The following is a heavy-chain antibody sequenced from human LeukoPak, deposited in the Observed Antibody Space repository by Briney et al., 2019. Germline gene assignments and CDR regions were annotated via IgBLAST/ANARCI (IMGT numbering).Heavy chain of an antibody. CDR1: GYTFTGYY. V-gene: IGHV1-2*02. D-gene: IGHD3-10*01. J-gene: IGHJ6*03. CDR2: INPNSGGT. CDR3: ARGSRYYYDSGSYYPSYYYMDV. Sequence: ASVKVSCKASGYTFTGYYMHWVRQAPGQGLEWMGWINPNSGGTKYAQKFQGRVTMTRDTSISTAYMELSRLRSDDTAVYYCARGSRYYYDSGSYYPSYYYMDVWGTGTTVTVSS.